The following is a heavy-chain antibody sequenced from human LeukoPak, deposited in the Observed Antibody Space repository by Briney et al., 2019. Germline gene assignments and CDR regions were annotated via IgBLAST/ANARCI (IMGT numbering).Heavy chain of an antibody. J-gene: IGHJ4*02. CDR1: GGSLSDYY. V-gene: IGHV4-4*07. CDR3: ARLGSTYYEYYFDY. Sequence: SETLSLTCTVSGGSLSDYYWSWIRQPAGEGLQWIGRIYSSGSTNYNPSLKSRVTMSVDTSKNQFSLKLSSVTAADTAVYYCARLGSTYYEYYFDYWGQGTLVTVSS. D-gene: IGHD3-3*01. CDR2: IYSSGST.